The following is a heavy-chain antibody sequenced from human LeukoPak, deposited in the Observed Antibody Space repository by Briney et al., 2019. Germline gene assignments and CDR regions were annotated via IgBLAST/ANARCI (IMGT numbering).Heavy chain of an antibody. V-gene: IGHV3-30*02. Sequence: GGSLRLSCAASGLTVSSHYMSWVRQAPGKGLEWVAFIRYDGSNKYYADSVKGRFTIFRDNSKNTLYLQMNSLRAEDTAVYYCAREGPVRYSYGYFDYWGQGTLVTVSS. J-gene: IGHJ4*02. CDR2: IRYDGSNK. CDR1: GLTVSSHY. CDR3: AREGPVRYSYGYFDY. D-gene: IGHD5-18*01.